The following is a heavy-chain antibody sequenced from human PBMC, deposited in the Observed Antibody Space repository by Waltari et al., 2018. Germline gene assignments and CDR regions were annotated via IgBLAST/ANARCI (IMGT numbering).Heavy chain of an antibody. Sequence: QVQLVQSGAEVKKPGSSVKVSCKASGGTFSSYAISWVRQVPGQGLEWMGGIIPIFGTANYAQKFQGRVTITADESTSTAYMELSSLRSEDTAVYYCARGLLRFLEWLPHYYYYYGMDVWGQGTTVTVSS. J-gene: IGHJ6*02. V-gene: IGHV1-69*01. D-gene: IGHD3-3*01. CDR1: GGTFSSYA. CDR3: ARGLLRFLEWLPHYYYYYGMDV. CDR2: IIPIFGTA.